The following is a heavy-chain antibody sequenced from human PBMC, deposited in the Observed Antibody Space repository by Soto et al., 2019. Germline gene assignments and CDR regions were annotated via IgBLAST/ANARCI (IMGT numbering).Heavy chain of an antibody. Sequence: GGSLRLSCAASGFTFSSYAMSWVRQAPGKGLEWVSAISGSGGSTYYADSVKGRFTISRDNSKNTLYLQMNSLRAEDTAVYYCAKGCYYDSSGYYYVPPPRYYFDCWGQGTLVTVSS. CDR3: AKGCYYDSSGYYYVPPPRYYFDC. J-gene: IGHJ4*02. CDR2: ISGSGGST. D-gene: IGHD3-22*01. V-gene: IGHV3-23*01. CDR1: GFTFSSYA.